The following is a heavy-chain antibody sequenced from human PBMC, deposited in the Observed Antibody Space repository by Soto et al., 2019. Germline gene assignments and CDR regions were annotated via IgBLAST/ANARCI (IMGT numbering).Heavy chain of an antibody. Sequence: QVQLQESGPGLVKPSETLSLTCTVSGGSVSSGSYYWSWIRQPPGKGLEWIGYIYYSGSTNYNPSSTSRATISVDTSKNPFSLKLSSVTAADTAVYYCARGGSGRPFDYWGQGTLVTVSS. V-gene: IGHV4-61*01. D-gene: IGHD2-15*01. CDR3: ARGGSGRPFDY. CDR1: GGSVSSGSYY. J-gene: IGHJ4*02. CDR2: IYYSGST.